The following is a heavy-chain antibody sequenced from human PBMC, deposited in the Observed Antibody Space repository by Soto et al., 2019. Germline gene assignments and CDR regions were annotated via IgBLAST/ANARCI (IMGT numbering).Heavy chain of an antibody. Sequence: GWSLRLSCISSGLTFRTYTMNWVRQAPGKGLEWVSGIRGFSPYTFYAESVKGRFTISRDNAKNSLYLQMNSLRAEDTAVYYCARDRGYDAHDYYYNDMDVCGQGTTVTVSS. D-gene: IGHD2-15*01. CDR3: ARDRGYDAHDYYYNDMDV. V-gene: IGHV3-21*01. CDR2: IRGFSPYT. CDR1: GLTFRTYT. J-gene: IGHJ6*02.